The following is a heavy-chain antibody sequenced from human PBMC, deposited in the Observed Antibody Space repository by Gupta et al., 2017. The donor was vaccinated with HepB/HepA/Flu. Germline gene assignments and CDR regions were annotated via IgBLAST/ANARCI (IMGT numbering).Heavy chain of an antibody. CDR3: VKDRIAGYSSSWGGKDS. J-gene: IGHJ4*02. Sequence: EVQLVESGGGLVQPGRALRVSCAASGFTFDEYALNWVRQAPGKGLEWVSAINWNSGKMGYANSVKGRFTITRDNAKKSLFLDMNSLRPEDTALYYCVKDRIAGYSSSWGGKDSWGQGTLVTVSA. CDR2: INWNSGKM. D-gene: IGHD6-13*01. CDR1: GFTFDEYA. V-gene: IGHV3-9*01.